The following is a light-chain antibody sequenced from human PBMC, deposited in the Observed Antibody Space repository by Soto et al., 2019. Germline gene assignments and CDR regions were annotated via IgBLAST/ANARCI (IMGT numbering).Light chain of an antibody. CDR3: CSFAGPQSFEV. CDR2: DVS. V-gene: IGLV2-11*01. Sequence: QSVLTQPRSVSGSPGQSVTISCTGTSSDIGGHTYVSWYQQHPGKAPKVIIYDVSERPSGVPDRFSGSKSGNTASLTISGLQPEDEADYYCCSFAGPQSFEVFGEGTKVTV. J-gene: IGLJ1*01. CDR1: SSDIGGHTY.